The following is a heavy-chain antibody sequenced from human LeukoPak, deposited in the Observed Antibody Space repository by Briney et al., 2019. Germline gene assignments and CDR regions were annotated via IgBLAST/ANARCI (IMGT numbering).Heavy chain of an antibody. CDR1: GFTFSSYW. V-gene: IGHV3-7*03. CDR2: IKQDGSEE. Sequence: GSLRLSCAVSGFTFSSYWMSWVRQAPGKGLEWVAHIKQDGSEEYYVDSVKGRFTISRDNAKNSLYLQMNTLKAEDTAVYYCARAVGASEGVDYWGQGTLVTVSS. J-gene: IGHJ4*02. CDR3: ARAVGASEGVDY. D-gene: IGHD1-26*01.